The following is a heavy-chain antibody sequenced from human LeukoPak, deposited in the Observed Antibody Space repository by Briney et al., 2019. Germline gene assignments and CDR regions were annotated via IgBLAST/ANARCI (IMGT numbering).Heavy chain of an antibody. CDR1: GFTLSSYA. Sequence: QSGGSLRLSCAASGFTLSSYAMSWVRQAPGKGLEWVSGVTPSGDPTYYADSVKGRFIISRDNSKNTMYLQMNSLRAEDTGVYYCAKDSGWIQFIDWGQGTPVTVSS. J-gene: IGHJ4*02. CDR2: VTPSGDPT. D-gene: IGHD5-18*01. V-gene: IGHV3-23*01. CDR3: AKDSGWIQFID.